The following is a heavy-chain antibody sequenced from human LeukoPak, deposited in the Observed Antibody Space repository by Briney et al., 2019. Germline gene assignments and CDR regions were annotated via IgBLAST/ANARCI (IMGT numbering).Heavy chain of an antibody. Sequence: DSVKVSCKASGYTFTGYYMHWVRQAPGQGVEWMGWINPNSGGTNYAQKFQGRVTMTRDTSISTAYMELSRLRSDDTAVYYCAREGGHIVVVTAIQFDYWGQGTLVTVS. CDR2: INPNSGGT. CDR3: AREGGHIVVVTAIQFDY. D-gene: IGHD2-21*02. CDR1: GYTFTGYY. V-gene: IGHV1-2*02. J-gene: IGHJ4*02.